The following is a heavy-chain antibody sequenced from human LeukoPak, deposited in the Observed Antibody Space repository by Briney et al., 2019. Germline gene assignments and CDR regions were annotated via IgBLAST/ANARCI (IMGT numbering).Heavy chain of an antibody. J-gene: IGHJ5*02. V-gene: IGHV3-53*01. CDR3: ARGADLEALP. Sequence: GGSLRLSCAASGFTVSSNYMNWVRQAPGKGLEWVSVIYSGGSTYYADSVKGRFIISRDNSKNTVYLQMNSLRAEDTAVYYCARGADLEALPCGQGTLVTVSA. CDR1: GFTVSSNY. CDR2: IYSGGST. D-gene: IGHD3-3*01.